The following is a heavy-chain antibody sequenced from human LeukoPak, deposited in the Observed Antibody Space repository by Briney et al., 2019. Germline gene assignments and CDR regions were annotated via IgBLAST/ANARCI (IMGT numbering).Heavy chain of an antibody. CDR2: IYSGGST. V-gene: IGHV3-53*01. D-gene: IGHD3-16*01. Sequence: GGSLRLSCAASGFTFNTYVMHWVRQAPGKGLEWVSVIYSGGSTYYADSVKGRFTISRDNSKNTLYLQMNSLRAEDTAVYYCARWMGDSLDYWGQGTLVTVSS. J-gene: IGHJ4*02. CDR1: GFTFNTYV. CDR3: ARWMGDSLDY.